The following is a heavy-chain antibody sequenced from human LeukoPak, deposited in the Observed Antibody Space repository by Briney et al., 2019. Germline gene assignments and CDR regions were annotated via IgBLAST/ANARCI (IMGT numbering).Heavy chain of an antibody. D-gene: IGHD1-26*01. Sequence: SETLSLTCTVSGGSISSGNYYWTWIRQPPGKGLEWIGYIYYSGSTDYNPSLKSRLTISVDTSKNQFSLKLSSVAAADTAVYYCARDGGSYAFDIWGQGTMVTVSS. J-gene: IGHJ3*02. CDR1: GGSISSGNYY. CDR2: IYYSGST. V-gene: IGHV4-30-4*01. CDR3: ARDGGSYAFDI.